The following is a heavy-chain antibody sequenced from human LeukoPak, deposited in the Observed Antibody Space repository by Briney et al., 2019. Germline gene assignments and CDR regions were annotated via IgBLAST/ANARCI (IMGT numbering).Heavy chain of an antibody. CDR2: ISYDGSNK. Sequence: PGGSLRLSCAASGFTFSSYGTHWVRQAPGKGLEWVAVISYDGSNKYYADSVKGRFTISRDNSKNTLYLQMNSLRAEDTAVYYCAKELERRGPPDDKYYYYGMDVWGQGTTVTVSS. J-gene: IGHJ6*02. CDR3: AKELERRGPPDDKYYYYGMDV. D-gene: IGHD1-1*01. V-gene: IGHV3-30*18. CDR1: GFTFSSYG.